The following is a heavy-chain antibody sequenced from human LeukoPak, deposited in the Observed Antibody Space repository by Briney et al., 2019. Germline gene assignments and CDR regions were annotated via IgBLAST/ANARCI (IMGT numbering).Heavy chain of an antibody. CDR3: GRDQTPFY. V-gene: IGHV3-7*01. CDR1: GFTLSSYW. Sequence: GGSLKLSCAASGFTLSSYWMTWVRQAPGKGLEGVATIKHDGSEDYYVDSVKGRFTISRDNAKSSMCPQMSSLRAEDTAVYYCGRDQTPFYWGQGSLVTVSS. CDR2: IKHDGSED. D-gene: IGHD2-15*01. J-gene: IGHJ4*02.